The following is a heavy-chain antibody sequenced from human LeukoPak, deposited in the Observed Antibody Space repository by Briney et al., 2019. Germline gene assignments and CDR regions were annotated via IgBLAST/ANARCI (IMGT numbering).Heavy chain of an antibody. D-gene: IGHD6-6*01. V-gene: IGHV3-20*04. J-gene: IGHJ4*02. CDR3: ARPMYSSSLGDY. CDR2: INWNGGST. Sequence: GGSLRLSCAASGFTFDDYGMSWVRQAPGKGLEWVSGINWNGGSTGYADSVKGRFTISRDSAKNSLYLQMNSLRAEDTAVYYCARPMYSSSLGDYWGQGTLVTVSS. CDR1: GFTFDDYG.